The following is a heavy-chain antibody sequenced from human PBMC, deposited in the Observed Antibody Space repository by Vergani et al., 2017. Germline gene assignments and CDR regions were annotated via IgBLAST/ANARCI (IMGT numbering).Heavy chain of an antibody. CDR3: ATYPTHCSSTRCYEPNAYYYYGMDV. CDR1: GYTFTSYY. Sequence: QVQLVQSGAEVKKPGASVKVSCKASGYTFTSYYMHWVRQAPGQGLEWMGIINPSGGSTSYAQKFQGRVTMTRDTSPITVYMELSSLRSEDSAVYYCATYPTHCSSTRCYEPNAYYYYGMDVWGRGTTVTVSS. J-gene: IGHJ6*02. D-gene: IGHD2-2*01. CDR2: INPSGGST. V-gene: IGHV1-46*01.